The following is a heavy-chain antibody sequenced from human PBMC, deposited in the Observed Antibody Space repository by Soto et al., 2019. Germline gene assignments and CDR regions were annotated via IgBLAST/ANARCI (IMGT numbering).Heavy chain of an antibody. CDR2: IYHSGST. CDR1: GGSISSSNW. CDR3: ARVSGSYYYGMDV. D-gene: IGHD1-26*01. Sequence: QVQLQESGPGLVKPSGTLSLTCAVSGGSISSSNWWSWVRQPPGKGLEWIGEIYHSGSTNYNPSLKNRDTISVDKSKNQFSLNLSSVTAADTAVYYCARVSGSYYYGMDVWGQGTTVTVSS. J-gene: IGHJ6*02. V-gene: IGHV4-4*02.